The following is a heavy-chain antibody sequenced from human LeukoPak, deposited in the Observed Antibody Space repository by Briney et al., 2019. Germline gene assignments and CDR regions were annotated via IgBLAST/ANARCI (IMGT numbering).Heavy chain of an antibody. J-gene: IGHJ4*02. CDR3: ARGAYSSGWTTFDY. V-gene: IGHV3-43*01. D-gene: IGHD6-19*01. Sequence: PGGSLRLSCTASGFNFYRFTMHRVRQSPGKGLEWVSFIGRDGRVTSYADSVKGRFTISRDNSKNTLYVQMNSLRAEDTAVYYCARGAYSSGWTTFDYWGQGIPVTVSS. CDR2: IGRDGRVT. CDR1: GFNFYRFT.